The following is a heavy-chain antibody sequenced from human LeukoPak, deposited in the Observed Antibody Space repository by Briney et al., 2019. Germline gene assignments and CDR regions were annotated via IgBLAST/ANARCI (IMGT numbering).Heavy chain of an antibody. D-gene: IGHD4-17*01. CDR3: AREIYGDYAPNRNYYYYYYMDV. J-gene: IGHJ6*03. V-gene: IGHV7-4-1*02. Sequence: ASVKVSCKASGYTFTSYAMNWVRQAPGQGLEWMGWINNNTGYPTYAQGFTGRVVFSLDTSVSTAYLQISSLKAEDTAVYYCAREIYGDYAPNRNYYYYYYMDVWGKGTTVTVSS. CDR2: INNNTGYP. CDR1: GYTFTSYA.